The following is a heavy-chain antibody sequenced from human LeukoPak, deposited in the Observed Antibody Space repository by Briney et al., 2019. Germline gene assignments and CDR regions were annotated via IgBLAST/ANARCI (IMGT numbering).Heavy chain of an antibody. V-gene: IGHV1-18*01. CDR2: ISAYNGNT. CDR3: AGAKWAGTEYFQH. J-gene: IGHJ1*01. D-gene: IGHD6-19*01. Sequence: ASVKVSCKASGYTFTSYGISWVRQAPGQGLEWMGWISAYNGNTNCAQKLQGRVTMTTDTSTSTAYMELRSLRSDDTAVYYCAGAKWAGTEYFQHWGQGTLVTVSS. CDR1: GYTFTSYG.